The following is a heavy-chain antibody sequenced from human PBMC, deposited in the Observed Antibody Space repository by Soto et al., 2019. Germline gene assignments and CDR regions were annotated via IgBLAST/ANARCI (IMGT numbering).Heavy chain of an antibody. CDR3: ARALRLGYCSGGSCYFDY. CDR1: GFTFSSYA. V-gene: IGHV3-30-3*01. J-gene: IGHJ4*02. CDR2: ISYDGSNK. Sequence: GGSLRLSCAASGFTFSSYAMHWVRRAPGKGLEWVAVISYDGSNKYYADSVKGRFTISRDNSKNTLYLQMNSLRAEDTAVYYCARALRLGYCSGGSCYFDYWGQGTPVTVSS. D-gene: IGHD2-15*01.